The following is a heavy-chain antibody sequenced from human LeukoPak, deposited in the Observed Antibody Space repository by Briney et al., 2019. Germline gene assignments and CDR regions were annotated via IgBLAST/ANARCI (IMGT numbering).Heavy chain of an antibody. Sequence: SETLSLTCAVYGGSFSGYYWSWIRQPPGKGLEWIGEINHSGSTSYNPSLKSRVTISVDTSKNQFSLKLSSVTAADTAVYYCARHRWELLTFDAFDIWGQGTMVTVSS. CDR1: GGSFSGYY. CDR2: INHSGST. CDR3: ARHRWELLTFDAFDI. D-gene: IGHD1-26*01. J-gene: IGHJ3*02. V-gene: IGHV4-34*01.